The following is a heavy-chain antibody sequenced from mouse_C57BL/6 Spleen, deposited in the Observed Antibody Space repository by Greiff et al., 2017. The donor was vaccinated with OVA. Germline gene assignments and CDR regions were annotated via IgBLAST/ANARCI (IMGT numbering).Heavy chain of an antibody. CDR3: ARGSGNYLYWYFDV. V-gene: IGHV1-53*01. Sequence: VQLQQPGTELVKPGASVKLSCKASGYTFTSYWMHWVKQRPGQGLEWIGNINPSNGGTNYNEKFKSKATLTVDKSSSTAYMQLSSLTSEDSAVYYCARGSGNYLYWYFDVWGTGTTVTVSS. CDR2: INPSNGGT. CDR1: GYTFTSYW. J-gene: IGHJ1*03. D-gene: IGHD2-1*01.